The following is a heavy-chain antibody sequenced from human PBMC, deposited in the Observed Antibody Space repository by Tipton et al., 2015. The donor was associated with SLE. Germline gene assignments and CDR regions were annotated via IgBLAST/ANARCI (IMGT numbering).Heavy chain of an antibody. CDR1: GFTVNSNY. Sequence: GSLRLSCAASGFTVNSNYMSWIRQAPGKGLEWVSVIYNGGTTFYADSVRGRFTISSHNSKNTLYLQMTSLRPEDTAVYYCARVDSSGYYDWYFDLWGRGTLVTVSS. V-gene: IGHV3-53*04. CDR2: IYNGGTT. J-gene: IGHJ2*01. CDR3: ARVDSSGYYDWYFDL. D-gene: IGHD3-22*01.